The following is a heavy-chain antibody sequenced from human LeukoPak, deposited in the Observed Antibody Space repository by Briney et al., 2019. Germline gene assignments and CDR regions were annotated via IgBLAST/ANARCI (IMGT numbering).Heavy chain of an antibody. CDR1: GFTFSSYA. J-gene: IGHJ4*02. D-gene: IGHD2-2*01. Sequence: GGSLRLSCAASGFTFSSYAMHWVRQAPGKGLEWVAVISYDGSNKYYADSVKGRFTISRDNSKNTLYLQMNSLRAEDTAVYYCAKPKDTAVGRYFDYWGQGTLVTVSS. CDR3: AKPKDTAVGRYFDY. V-gene: IGHV3-30*04. CDR2: ISYDGSNK.